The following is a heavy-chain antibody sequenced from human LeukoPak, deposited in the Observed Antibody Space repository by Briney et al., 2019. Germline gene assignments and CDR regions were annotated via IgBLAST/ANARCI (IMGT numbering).Heavy chain of an antibody. CDR2: IYSSGST. D-gene: IGHD5-12*01. J-gene: IGHJ6*02. CDR1: GDSISGSSYY. V-gene: IGHV4-39*07. CDR3: ARGGSGYDSFYYYGMDV. Sequence: SETLSLTCTVSGDSISGSSYYWGWIRQPPGKGLEWIGAIYSSGSTYYNPSLKSRVTISVDTSKNQFSLKLSSVTAADTAVYYCARGGSGYDSFYYYGMDVWGQGTTVTVSS.